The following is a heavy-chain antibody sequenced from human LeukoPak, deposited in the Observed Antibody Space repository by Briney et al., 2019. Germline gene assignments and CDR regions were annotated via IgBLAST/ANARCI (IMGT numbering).Heavy chain of an antibody. CDR2: ISSSXXXX. J-gene: IGHJ4*02. D-gene: IGHD6-6*01. CDR3: ARPIAARDY. V-gene: IGHV3-48*03. Sequence: PGGSLRLSCAAXGFXXXXYXXXXXXXXPGXGLEWVSYISSSXXXXXYKDSVKGRFTISRDNAKNSLYLQMNSLRAEDTAVYYCARPIAARDYWGQGTLVTVSS. CDR1: GFXXXXYX.